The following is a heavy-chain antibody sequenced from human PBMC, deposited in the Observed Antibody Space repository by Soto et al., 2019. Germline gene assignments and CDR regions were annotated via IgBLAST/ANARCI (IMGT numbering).Heavy chain of an antibody. CDR2: IYPGDSDT. CDR3: ARRHEGYCSSTSCYARSYYYYGMDV. Sequence: AESLKISCQGSGYSSTSYWIGWVRQMPGKGLEWMGIIYPGDSDTRYSPSFQGQATISADKSISTAYLQWSSLKASDTAMYYCARRHEGYCSSTSCYARSYYYYGMDVWGQGTTVNVSS. J-gene: IGHJ6*02. CDR1: GYSSTSYW. D-gene: IGHD2-2*01. V-gene: IGHV5-51*01.